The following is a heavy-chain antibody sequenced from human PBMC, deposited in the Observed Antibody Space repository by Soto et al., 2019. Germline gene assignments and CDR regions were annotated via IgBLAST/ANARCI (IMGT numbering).Heavy chain of an antibody. CDR1: GGTFSSYT. J-gene: IGHJ2*01. CDR2: IIPILGIA. V-gene: IGHV1-69*02. CDR3: VRAIIEDWYFDL. Sequence: QVQLVQSGAEVKKPGSSVKVSCKASGGTFSSYTISWVRQAPGQGLEWMGRIIPILGIANYAQKFQGRVTITADKSTSTAYMELSSLRSEDTAVYYCVRAIIEDWYFDLWGRGTLVTVSS.